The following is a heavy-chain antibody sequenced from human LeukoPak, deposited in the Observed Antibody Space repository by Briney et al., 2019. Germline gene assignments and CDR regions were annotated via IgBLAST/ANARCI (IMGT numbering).Heavy chain of an antibody. V-gene: IGHV4-4*07. Sequence: SETLSLTCTVSGGSISTYYWSWVWQPAGKGLEWIGRIYTSGSTKYNPSLKSRVTISVDKSKNQFSLKLTSVTAADTAMYYCARDRSGADYWGQGTLVTVS. J-gene: IGHJ4*02. CDR3: ARDRSGADY. D-gene: IGHD3-10*01. CDR1: GGSISTYY. CDR2: IYTSGST.